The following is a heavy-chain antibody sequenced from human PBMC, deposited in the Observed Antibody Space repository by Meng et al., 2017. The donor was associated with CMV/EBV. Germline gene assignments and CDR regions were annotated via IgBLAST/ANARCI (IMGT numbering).Heavy chain of an antibody. V-gene: IGHV4-59*01. CDR3: ARVSVVVPAAIGNGRMDV. Sequence: GSLRLSCTVSGGSISSYFWSWIRQPPGKGLEYIGFIYYTGSTSYNPSLKSRVTISVDTSKNQFTLKLSFVTAADTAVYYCARVSVVVPAAIGNGRMDVWGQGTTVTVSS. D-gene: IGHD2-2*01. J-gene: IGHJ6*02. CDR1: GGSISSYF. CDR2: IYYTGST.